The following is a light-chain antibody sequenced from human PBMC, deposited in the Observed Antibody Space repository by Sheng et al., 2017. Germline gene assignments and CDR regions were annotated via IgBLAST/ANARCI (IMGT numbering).Light chain of an antibody. CDR2: AAS. CDR3: QQSYSTLFT. Sequence: DIQMTQSPSSLSASVGDRVTITCRASQSISSYLNWYQQKPGKAPKLLIYAASSLQSGVPSRFSDSGSGTDFTLTISSLQPEDFATYYCQQSYSTLFTFGPGDQSGYQT. J-gene: IGKJ3*01. V-gene: IGKV1-39*01. CDR1: QSISSY.